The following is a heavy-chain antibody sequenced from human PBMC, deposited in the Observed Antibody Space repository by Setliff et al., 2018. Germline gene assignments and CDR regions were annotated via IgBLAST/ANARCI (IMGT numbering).Heavy chain of an antibody. CDR2: TIPMFGTT. D-gene: IGHD3-22*01. CDR3: VREGVDSRSSTDYRYYMDV. CDR1: GATLSSYG. J-gene: IGHJ6*03. Sequence: ASVKVSCKASGATLSSYGISWVRQAPGQGLEWMGGTIPMFGTTEYTQKFQGRLTIITDESTNTAFMQLSSLRSDDTAVYYCVREGVDSRSSTDYRYYMDVWGKGTTVTVSS. V-gene: IGHV1-69*05.